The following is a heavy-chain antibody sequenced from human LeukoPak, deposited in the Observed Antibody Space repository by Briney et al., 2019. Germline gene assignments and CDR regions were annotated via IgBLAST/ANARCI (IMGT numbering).Heavy chain of an antibody. V-gene: IGHV4-30-2*01. CDR2: IYHNANT. Sequence: SQTLSLTCTVSGGSITSGGLHWSWIRQPPGKGLEWIGYIYHNANTYYKPSLKSRVTISLDKSKNQFSLKLSSMTAADTAVYYCVRGTTGSHYFDYWGQGTLVTVSS. CDR1: GGSITSGGLH. J-gene: IGHJ4*02. CDR3: VRGTTGSHYFDY. D-gene: IGHD1-26*01.